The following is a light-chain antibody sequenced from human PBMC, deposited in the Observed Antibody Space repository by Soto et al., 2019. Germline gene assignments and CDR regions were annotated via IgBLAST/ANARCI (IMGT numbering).Light chain of an antibody. CDR1: QSISSSY. Sequence: EIVLTQSPGTLSLSPGERATLSCRASQSISSSYLAWYQQKPGQAPRLLIYGPSSRATGIPDRFSGSGSGTDFTLPISRLEPEDFALYYCQQYGSSPPTLTFGGGTKVEIK. J-gene: IGKJ4*01. CDR3: QQYGSSPPTLT. CDR2: GPS. V-gene: IGKV3-20*01.